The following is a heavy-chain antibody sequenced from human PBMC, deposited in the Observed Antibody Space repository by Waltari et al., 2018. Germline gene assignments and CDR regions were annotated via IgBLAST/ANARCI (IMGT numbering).Heavy chain of an antibody. J-gene: IGHJ4*02. CDR2: MNPNSGNT. V-gene: IGHV1-8*01. Sequence: QVQLVQSGAEVKKHGASVKVSCKASGYTFTSYDINWVRQATGQGLEWMGWMNPNSGNTGYAQKFQGRGTMTRNTSISTAYMELSSLRSEDTAVYYCARASIAAAGNDYWGQGTLVTVSS. CDR3: ARASIAAAGNDY. D-gene: IGHD6-13*01. CDR1: GYTFTSYD.